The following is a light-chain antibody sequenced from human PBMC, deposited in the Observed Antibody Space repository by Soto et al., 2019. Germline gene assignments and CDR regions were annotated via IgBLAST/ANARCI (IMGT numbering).Light chain of an antibody. Sequence: EIVMTQSPATLSVSPGERATLSCRASQSVSSNLAWYQQKPGQAPRLLIYGASTRATGTPARFSGSGSGTDFTLTISSLEPEDFAVYFCQQRSDWVSFGGGTKVDIK. CDR2: GAS. J-gene: IGKJ4*01. CDR3: QQRSDWVS. V-gene: IGKV3-15*01. CDR1: QSVSSN.